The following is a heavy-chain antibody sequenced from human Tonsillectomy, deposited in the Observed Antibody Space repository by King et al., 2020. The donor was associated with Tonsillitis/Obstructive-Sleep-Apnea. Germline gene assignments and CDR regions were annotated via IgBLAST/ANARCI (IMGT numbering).Heavy chain of an antibody. CDR2: IYYSGST. J-gene: IGHJ4*02. Sequence: VQLQESGPGLVKPSQNLSLTCTVSGGSINSGGYYWSWIRQHPGKGLEWIGYIYYSGSTYYNPPLKSRVTISADTSKNQFSLILSSVTAADTAVYYCASVPENRGVYFESWGQGTLVTVSS. V-gene: IGHV4-31*03. CDR1: GGSINSGGYY. CDR3: ASVPENRGVYFES. D-gene: IGHD3-10*01.